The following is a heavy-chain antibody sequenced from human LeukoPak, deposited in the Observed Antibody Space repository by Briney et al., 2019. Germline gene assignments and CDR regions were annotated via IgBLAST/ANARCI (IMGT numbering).Heavy chain of an antibody. D-gene: IGHD2-15*01. CDR1: GGSISSYY. CDR2: ISDSGST. CDR3: ASAGSYCSGGSCYDNWFDP. V-gene: IGHV4-59*01. Sequence: SETLSLTCAVSGGSISSYYWSWIRQPPGKGLEWIGHISDSGSTKYNPSLKRRVTISVDTSKNQFSLNLSSVTAADTAVYYCASAGSYCSGGSCYDNWFDPWGQGILVTVSS. J-gene: IGHJ5*02.